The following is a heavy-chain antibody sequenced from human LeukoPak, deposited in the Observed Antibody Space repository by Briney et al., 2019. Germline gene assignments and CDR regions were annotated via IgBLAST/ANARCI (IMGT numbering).Heavy chain of an antibody. Sequence: SGGPLGLSCAASGFTFSSYAMSWVRQAPGRGLGWVSAISGSGGSTYYADSVKGRFTISRDNSKNTLYLQMNSLRAKDTAVYYCATHKSGHSDYWGQGTLVTVSS. CDR3: ATHKSGHSDY. J-gene: IGHJ4*02. CDR2: ISGSGGST. V-gene: IGHV3-23*01. CDR1: GFTFSSYA.